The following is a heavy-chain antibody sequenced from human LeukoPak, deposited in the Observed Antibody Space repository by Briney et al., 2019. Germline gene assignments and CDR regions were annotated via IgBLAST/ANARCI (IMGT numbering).Heavy chain of an antibody. V-gene: IGHV3-30*18. CDR2: ISYDGSNK. CDR1: GFTFSSYG. J-gene: IGHJ4*02. Sequence: PGRSLRLSCAASGFTFSSYGMHWVRQAPGKGLEWVAVISYDGSNKYYADSVKGRFTISRDNSKNTLYLQMNSLRAEDTAVYYCAKERSLVGATTVLGYWGQGTLVTVSS. CDR3: AKERSLVGATTVLGY. D-gene: IGHD1-26*01.